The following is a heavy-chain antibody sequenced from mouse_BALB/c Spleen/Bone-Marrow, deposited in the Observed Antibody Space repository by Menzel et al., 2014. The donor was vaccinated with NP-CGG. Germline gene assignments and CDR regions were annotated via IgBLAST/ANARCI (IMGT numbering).Heavy chain of an antibody. CDR3: ARGLYGAMDY. J-gene: IGHJ4*01. D-gene: IGHD1-1*01. V-gene: IGHV1S81*02. Sequence: QVQLQQPGAELVKPGASVKLSCKASGYTFTSYWMYWVIQRPGQGLEWIGEINPRSGRTNYNEKFKSRATLTVDKSSSTAYMQLSSLTSEDSAVYYCARGLYGAMDYGGQGTSVTVSS. CDR2: INPRSGRT. CDR1: GYTFTSYW.